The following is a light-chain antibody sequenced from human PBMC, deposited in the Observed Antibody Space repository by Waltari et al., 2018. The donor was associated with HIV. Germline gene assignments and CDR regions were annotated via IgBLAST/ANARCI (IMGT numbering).Light chain of an antibody. J-gene: IGLJ2*01. CDR2: VNS. Sequence: QSVLTQPPSASGTPGQRVNISCSGSSSNIGSNHVYWYQHLPGTAPQLLINVNSQRPSGVPDRFSGSKSGTSASLAISGLRSEDEGDYYCAAWDDSLRGPVFGGGSRLTVL. CDR3: AAWDDSLRGPV. V-gene: IGLV1-47*01. CDR1: SSNIGSNH.